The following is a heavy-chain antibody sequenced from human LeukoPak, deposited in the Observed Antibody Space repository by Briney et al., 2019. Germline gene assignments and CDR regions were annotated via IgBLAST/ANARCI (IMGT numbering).Heavy chain of an antibody. CDR1: GFTFSTYV. V-gene: IGHV3-23*01. J-gene: IGHJ4*02. D-gene: IGHD6-19*01. CDR2: LSDRGDNR. CDR3: AKEFSGGWSFDS. Sequence: GGSLRLSCAASGFTFSTYVMSWVRQAPGEGLEWVSGLSDRGDNRIYADSVKGRFTISRDNSKNTLFLEMNSLRVEDTAIYYCAKEFSGGWSFDSWGQGTLVIVSS.